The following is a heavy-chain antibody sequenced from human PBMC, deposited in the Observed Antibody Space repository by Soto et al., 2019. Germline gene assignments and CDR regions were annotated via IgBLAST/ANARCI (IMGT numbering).Heavy chain of an antibody. D-gene: IGHD6-19*01. V-gene: IGHV1-18*01. CDR1: GYTFTSYG. J-gene: IGHJ6*02. CDR2: ISAYNGNT. CDR3: ARVYSSDWPPLDYYYGMDV. Sequence: QVQLVQSGAEVKKPGASVKVSCKASGYTFTSYGITWVRQAPGQGLEWMGWISAYNGNTNYAQKLQGRVTMTTDTSTSTAYMELRSLRSDDTAVYYCARVYSSDWPPLDYYYGMDVWGQGTTVTVSS.